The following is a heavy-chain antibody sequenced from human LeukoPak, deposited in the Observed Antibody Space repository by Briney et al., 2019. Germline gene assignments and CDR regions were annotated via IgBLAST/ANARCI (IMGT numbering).Heavy chain of an antibody. CDR2: ISSSSSYI. V-gene: IGHV3-21*01. CDR3: ARVGYSSVDYYGMAV. CDR1: GFTFSSYS. D-gene: IGHD6-19*01. J-gene: IGHJ6*02. Sequence: GGSLRLSCAASGFTFSSYSMNWVRQAPGKGLEWVSSISSSSSYIYYADSVKGRFTISRDNAKNSLYLQMNSLRAEDTAVYYCARVGYSSVDYYGMAVWGQGTTVTVSS.